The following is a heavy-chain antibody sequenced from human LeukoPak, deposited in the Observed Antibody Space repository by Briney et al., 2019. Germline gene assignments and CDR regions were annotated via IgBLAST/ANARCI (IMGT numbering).Heavy chain of an antibody. V-gene: IGHV1-69*13. CDR2: IIPIFDTP. J-gene: IGHJ6*03. Sequence: SVKVSCKASGGTFTSYSITWVRQAPGQGLEWMGGIIPIFDTPNYEKKFHGRVTITADEATSTAYMELSSLRSEDTAVYYCARANYDIFTGYVNYYHDYYMDVWGKGTTVTVSS. CDR1: GGTFTSYS. CDR3: ARANYDIFTGYVNYYHDYYMDV. D-gene: IGHD3-9*01.